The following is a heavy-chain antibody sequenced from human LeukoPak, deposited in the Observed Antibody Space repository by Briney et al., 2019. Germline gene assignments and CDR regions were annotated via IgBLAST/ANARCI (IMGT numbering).Heavy chain of an antibody. CDR1: GFTFSGHY. CDR2: IRNKATSYNT. J-gene: IGHJ4*02. V-gene: IGHV3-72*01. Sequence: GGSLRLSCAASGFTFSGHYMDWVRQAPGKGLEWVGRIRNKATSYNTEYAVYVTGRFTSSRVNSKNSLYLQMNSLKTGDTAVYYCARFPSLGGYDGSGYYPDYWGQGTLVTVSS. CDR3: ARFPSLGGYDGSGYYPDY. D-gene: IGHD3-22*01.